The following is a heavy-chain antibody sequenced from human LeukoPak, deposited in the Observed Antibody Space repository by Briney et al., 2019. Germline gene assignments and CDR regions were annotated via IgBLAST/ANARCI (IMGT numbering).Heavy chain of an antibody. CDR2: IHLSGRT. CDR3: TRETIRFCSDTDCLQGEF. Sequence: SETLSLTCDVSGYSISRGYYWGWVRQSPGKGLEWIANIHLSGRTYYNPSLKSRVTISVDMSKNQISLKLTSVTAADTAVYHCTRETIRFCSDTDCLQGEFWGQGALVTVSS. CDR1: GYSISRGYY. V-gene: IGHV4-38-2*02. D-gene: IGHD2-15*01. J-gene: IGHJ4*02.